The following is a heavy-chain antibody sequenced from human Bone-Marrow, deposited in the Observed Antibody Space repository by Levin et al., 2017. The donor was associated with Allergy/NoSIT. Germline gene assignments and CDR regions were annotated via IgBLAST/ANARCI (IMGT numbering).Heavy chain of an antibody. CDR3: AKDAMVRGSSTYYFDY. CDR1: GFTFDDYA. CDR2: ISWNSGSI. V-gene: IGHV3-9*01. D-gene: IGHD3-10*01. J-gene: IGHJ4*02. Sequence: SLKISCAASGFTFDDYAMHWVRQAPGKGLEWVSGISWNSGSIGYADSVKGRFTISRDNAKNSLYLQMNSLRAEDTALYYCAKDAMVRGSSTYYFDYWGQGTLVTVSS.